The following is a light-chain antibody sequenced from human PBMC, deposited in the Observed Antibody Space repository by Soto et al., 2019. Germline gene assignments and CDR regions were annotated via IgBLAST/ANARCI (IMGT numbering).Light chain of an antibody. CDR1: QSVTAGY. CDR3: QQYSNSPT. J-gene: IGKJ1*01. Sequence: EIVLTQSPATLSLSPGESATLSCRASQSVTAGYFAWYQQKSGQAPRLIIYETSSRMSGVPDRFSGSGSGTDFILSISRLEPEDFAVYFCQQYSNSPTFGQGTKVEIK. V-gene: IGKV3-20*01. CDR2: ETS.